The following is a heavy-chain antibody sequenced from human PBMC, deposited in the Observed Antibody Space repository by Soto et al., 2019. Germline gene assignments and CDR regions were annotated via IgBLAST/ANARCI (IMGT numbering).Heavy chain of an antibody. CDR1: GFTFSSYA. J-gene: IGHJ6*02. V-gene: IGHV3-30-3*01. D-gene: IGHD3-22*01. CDR3: ASTTYYYDSSGYYCMDV. CDR2: ISYDGSNK. Sequence: QVQLVESGGGVVQPGRSLRLSCAASGFTFSSYAMHWVRQAPGKGLEWVAVISYDGSNKYYADSVKGRFTISRDNSKNTLYMQMNSLRAKDTAVYYCASTTYYYDSSGYYCMDVGGQGTTVTGSS.